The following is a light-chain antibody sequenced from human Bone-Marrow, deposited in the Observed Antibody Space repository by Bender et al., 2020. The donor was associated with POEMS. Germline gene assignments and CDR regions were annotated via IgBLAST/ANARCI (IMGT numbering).Light chain of an antibody. CDR2: GYN. CDR3: CSYTTRNTWV. CDR1: SSNTGSGYD. V-gene: IGLV1-40*01. Sequence: QSVLTQPPSVSGAPGQRVTISCTGSSSNTGSGYDINWYQHLPGTAPKLLIYGYNNRPSGVPDRFSGSKSGTSASLAITGLQAEDEADYYCCSYTTRNTWVFGGGTKLTVL. J-gene: IGLJ3*02.